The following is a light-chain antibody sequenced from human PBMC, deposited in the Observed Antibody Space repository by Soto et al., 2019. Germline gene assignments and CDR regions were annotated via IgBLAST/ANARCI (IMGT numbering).Light chain of an antibody. Sequence: DIQMTQSPSSLSASVGDRVTITCRASQGIRYALGWYQQKPGTAPKLLIYKASSLESGVPSRFSGSGSGTEFTLTISSLQPDDFATYYCQQYNSYSYTFGQGTRLEIK. CDR1: QGIRYA. V-gene: IGKV1-5*03. J-gene: IGKJ5*01. CDR3: QQYNSYSYT. CDR2: KAS.